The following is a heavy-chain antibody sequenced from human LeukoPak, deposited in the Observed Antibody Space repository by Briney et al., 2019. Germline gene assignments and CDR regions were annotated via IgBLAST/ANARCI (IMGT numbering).Heavy chain of an antibody. CDR2: IWYDGSKE. D-gene: IGHD1-7*01. CDR1: GFTFTSHG. Sequence: GGSLRLSCAASGFTFTSHGMHWVRQAPGKGLEWVALIWYDGSKEYYVDSVKGRFTISRDDSKNTLYLQMDSLRVEDTAVYYCARITGMNYVADVWGQGTTVTVS. J-gene: IGHJ6*02. V-gene: IGHV3-33*01. CDR3: ARITGMNYVADV.